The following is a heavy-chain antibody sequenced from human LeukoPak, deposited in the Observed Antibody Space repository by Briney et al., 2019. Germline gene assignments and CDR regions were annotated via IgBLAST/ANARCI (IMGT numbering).Heavy chain of an antibody. D-gene: IGHD6-13*01. J-gene: IGHJ4*02. V-gene: IGHV4-59*01. Sequence: PSETLSLTCTVSGGSISRYYWSWIRQPPGKGLEWIGDIYYSGSTNYNPSLKSRVTISVDTSKNQFSLKLSSVTAADTAVYYYARVRNGYSSLYYFDYWGQGTLVTVSS. CDR1: GGSISRYY. CDR2: IYYSGST. CDR3: ARVRNGYSSLYYFDY.